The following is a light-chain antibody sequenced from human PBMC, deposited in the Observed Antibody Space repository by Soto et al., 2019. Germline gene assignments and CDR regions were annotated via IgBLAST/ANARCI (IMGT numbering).Light chain of an antibody. CDR2: DAS. J-gene: IGKJ4*01. V-gene: IGKV1-33*01. CDR1: QDISNY. CDR3: QQYDNLGLT. Sequence: DIQMTQSPSSLSASVGDRVTITCQASQDISNYLNWYQQKPGKAPKLLIYDASNLETVFPSRFSGSGSGTDFTFTISSLQPADIATYYCQQYDNLGLTFGGGTKVEIK.